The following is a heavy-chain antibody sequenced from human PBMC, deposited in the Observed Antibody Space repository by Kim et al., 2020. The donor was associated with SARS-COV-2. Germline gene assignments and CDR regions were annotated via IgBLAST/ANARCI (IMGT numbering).Heavy chain of an antibody. CDR1: GFTFGGHD. Sequence: GGSLRLSCAASGFTFGGHDMHWVRQGSGKGLEWVSAIGTAGETFYSGSVKGRFIISRENARNSLFLQMDSLKVGDTAVYYCARGIHQWLGVDVWGQGTTVTVSS. J-gene: IGHJ6*02. D-gene: IGHD5-18*01. V-gene: IGHV3-13*04. CDR3: ARGIHQWLGVDV. CDR2: IGTAGET.